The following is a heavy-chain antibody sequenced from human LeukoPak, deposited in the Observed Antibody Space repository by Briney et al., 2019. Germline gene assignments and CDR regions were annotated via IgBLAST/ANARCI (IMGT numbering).Heavy chain of an antibody. D-gene: IGHD2-2*01. J-gene: IGHJ6*02. CDR3: AREYSSSTSCYSYGMDV. V-gene: IGHV3-48*04. CDR1: GFTFSSYS. CDR2: ISSSSSAI. Sequence: GGSLRLSCAASGFTFSSYSMNWVRQAPGKGLEWVSYISSSSSAIYYADSVKGRFTISRDNAKNSLYLQMNSLRAEDTAVYYCAREYSSSTSCYSYGMDVWGQGTTVTVSS.